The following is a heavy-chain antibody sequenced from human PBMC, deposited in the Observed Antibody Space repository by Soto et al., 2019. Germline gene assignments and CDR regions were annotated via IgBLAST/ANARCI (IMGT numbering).Heavy chain of an antibody. CDR2: IYWDDDK. D-gene: IGHD6-13*01. V-gene: IGHV2-5*02. Sequence: QITLKASGPTLVKPTETLTLTCTFSGFSLSTTGVAVGWIRQPPGKALEWLALIYWDDDKLYSPALKTRLTITKDTSKKQVVPTMTDMDPVYTAPYYCAFFPRALSSSWSNYFDPWGQGTLVTVSS. CDR1: GFSLSTTGVA. J-gene: IGHJ5*02. CDR3: AFFPRALSSSWSNYFDP.